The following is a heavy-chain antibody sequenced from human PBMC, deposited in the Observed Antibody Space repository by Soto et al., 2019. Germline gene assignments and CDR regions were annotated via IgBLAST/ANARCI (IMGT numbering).Heavy chain of an antibody. CDR2: ISSRSSYI. J-gene: IGHJ6*02. D-gene: IGHD2-15*01. CDR3: ARDEVVVVVAATRPYYYYGMDV. V-gene: IGHV3-21*01. CDR1: GFTFSSYS. Sequence: EVQLVESGGGLVKPGGSLRLSCAASGFTFSSYSMNWVRQAPGKGLEWVSSISSRSSYIYYADSVKGRFTISRDNAKNSLYLQMNSLRAEDTAVYYCARDEVVVVVAATRPYYYYGMDVWGQGTTVTVSS.